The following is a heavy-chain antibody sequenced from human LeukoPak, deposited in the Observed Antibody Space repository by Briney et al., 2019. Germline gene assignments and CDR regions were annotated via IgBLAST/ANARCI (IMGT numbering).Heavy chain of an antibody. CDR1: GFTFSSYG. Sequence: GGSLRLSCAASGFTFSSYGMHWVRQPPGKGLEWVAVIWYDGSNKYYADSVKGRFTISRDNSKNTLYLQMNSLRAEDTAVYYCARDWGYLDYWGQGTLVTVSA. V-gene: IGHV3-33*01. CDR2: IWYDGSNK. CDR3: ARDWGYLDY. D-gene: IGHD3-16*01. J-gene: IGHJ4*02.